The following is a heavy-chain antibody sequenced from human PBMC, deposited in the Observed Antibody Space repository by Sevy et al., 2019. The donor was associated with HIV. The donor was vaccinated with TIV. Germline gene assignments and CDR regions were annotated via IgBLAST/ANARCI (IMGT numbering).Heavy chain of an antibody. CDR1: GYTFTGYY. V-gene: IGHV1-2*02. CDR3: ARSYSSSGFDY. J-gene: IGHJ4*02. CDR2: INPNSGGT. Sequence: ASVKVSCKASGYTFTGYYMHWVRQAPGQGLEWMGWINPNSGGTNYAQKFQGRVTMTRDTSISTAYMELGRLRSDDTAVYYCARSYSSSGFDYWGQGTLVAVSS. D-gene: IGHD6-6*01.